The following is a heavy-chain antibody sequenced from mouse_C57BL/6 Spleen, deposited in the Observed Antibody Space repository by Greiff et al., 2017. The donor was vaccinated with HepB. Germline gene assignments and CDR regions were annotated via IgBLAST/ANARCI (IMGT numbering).Heavy chain of an antibody. Sequence: QVQLQQSGAELVRPGTSVKVSCKASGYAFTNYLIEWVKQRPGQGLEWIGVINPGSGGTNYNEKFKGKATLTADKSSSPAYMQLSSLTSEDSAVYFCARGYGSSSDFHYWGQGTTLTVAS. V-gene: IGHV1-54*01. CDR2: INPGSGGT. D-gene: IGHD1-1*01. CDR3: ARGYGSSSDFHY. CDR1: GYAFTNYL. J-gene: IGHJ2*01.